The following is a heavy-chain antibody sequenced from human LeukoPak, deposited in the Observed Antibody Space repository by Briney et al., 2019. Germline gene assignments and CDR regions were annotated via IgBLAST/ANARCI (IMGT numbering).Heavy chain of an antibody. CDR2: ISGSGGST. D-gene: IGHD3-3*01. V-gene: IGHV3-23*01. Sequence: GGSLRLSCAASGFTFSSYAMSWVRQAPGKGLEWVSAISGSGGSTYYADSVKGRFTISRDNSKNTLYLQMNSLRAEDTAVYYCARDQSKYVLRFLEYWGRGTLVTVSS. CDR1: GFTFSSYA. J-gene: IGHJ4*02. CDR3: ARDQSKYVLRFLEY.